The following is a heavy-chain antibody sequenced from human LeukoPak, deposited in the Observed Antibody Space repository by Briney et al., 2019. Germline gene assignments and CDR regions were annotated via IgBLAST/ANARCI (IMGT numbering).Heavy chain of an antibody. J-gene: IGHJ6*02. CDR3: AREGSGSYTESYYYYGMDV. Sequence: SVKVSCTASGGTFSSYAISWVRQAPGQGLEWMGGIIPIFGTANYAQKFQGRVTITADESTSTAYMELSSLRSEDTAVYYCAREGSGSYTESYYYYGMDVWGQGTTVTVSS. CDR1: GGTFSSYA. CDR2: IIPIFGTA. V-gene: IGHV1-69*01. D-gene: IGHD1-26*01.